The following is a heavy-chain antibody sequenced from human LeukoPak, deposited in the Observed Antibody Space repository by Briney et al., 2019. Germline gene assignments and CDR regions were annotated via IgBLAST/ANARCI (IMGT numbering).Heavy chain of an antibody. D-gene: IGHD2-8*01. CDR2: ISYDGSNT. CDR1: GFTFSGYD. Sequence: TGGSLRLSCAASGFTFSGYDMHWVRQAPGKGLEWVAMISYDGSNTDYADSVKGRFTISRDNSKKTLYLQMNSLRAEDTAVCYCASGVSSYGYDYYYGMDVWGQGTTVTVS. CDR3: ASGVSSYGYDYYYGMDV. V-gene: IGHV3-30-3*01. J-gene: IGHJ6*02.